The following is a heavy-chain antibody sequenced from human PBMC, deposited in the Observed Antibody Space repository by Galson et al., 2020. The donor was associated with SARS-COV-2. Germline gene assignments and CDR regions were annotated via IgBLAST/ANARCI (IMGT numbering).Heavy chain of an antibody. V-gene: IGHV4-39*07. CDR1: GGSISSSSNY. D-gene: IGHD3-10*01. J-gene: IGHJ5*02. CDR2: IYSSGST. CDR3: ASSGFGEYRRFDP. Sequence: ASETLSLTCTVSGGSISSSSNYWGWIRQPPGGGLGWIASIYSSGSTNYNPSLKSRVTISIDTSKNQLSLMVSSVTAADTAVYYCASSGFGEYRRFDPWGQGTLVTVSS.